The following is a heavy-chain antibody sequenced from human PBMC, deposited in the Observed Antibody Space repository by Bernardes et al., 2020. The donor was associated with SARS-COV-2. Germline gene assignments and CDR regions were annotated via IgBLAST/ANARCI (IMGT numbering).Heavy chain of an antibody. CDR2: ISPTSYSV. CDR1: GFTFSSYS. CDR3: TRDQGLFRKDHDVFDF. V-gene: IGHV3-21*03. J-gene: IGHJ3*01. Sequence: GGSLRLSCAASGFTFSSYSMNWVRQPPGKGLEWVSSISPTSYSVYYADSVRGRFTVSRDNADNSLYLQMNSLRAEDTGVYYCTRDQGLFRKDHDVFDFWGQGTMVTVS. D-gene: IGHD2-21*01.